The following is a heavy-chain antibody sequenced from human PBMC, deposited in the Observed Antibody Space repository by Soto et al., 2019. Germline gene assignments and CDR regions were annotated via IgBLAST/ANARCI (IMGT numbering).Heavy chain of an antibody. CDR3: ARSRGTTWLDP. CDR2: IYYSGST. CDR1: GGSISSGGYY. Sequence: SETLSLTCTVSGGSISSGGYYWSWIRQHPGRGLEWIGYIYYSGSTYYNPSLKSRVTISVDTSKNQFSLKLSSVTAADTAVYYCARSRGTTWLDPWGQGTLVTVSS. D-gene: IGHD1-7*01. J-gene: IGHJ5*02. V-gene: IGHV4-31*03.